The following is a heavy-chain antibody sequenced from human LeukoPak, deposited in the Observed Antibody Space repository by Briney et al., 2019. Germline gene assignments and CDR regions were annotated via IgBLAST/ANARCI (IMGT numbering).Heavy chain of an antibody. CDR1: GFTFSDHY. Sequence: GGSLRLSCAASGFTFSDHYMDWVRQAPGKGLGWVGRSRNKAKSYTTEYAASVKGRFTISRDDSKNSLYVQMNSLKTEDTAVYYCARVIAAAGYTYDYWGQGTLVTVSS. J-gene: IGHJ4*02. D-gene: IGHD6-13*01. CDR3: ARVIAAAGYTYDY. V-gene: IGHV3-72*01. CDR2: SRNKAKSYTT.